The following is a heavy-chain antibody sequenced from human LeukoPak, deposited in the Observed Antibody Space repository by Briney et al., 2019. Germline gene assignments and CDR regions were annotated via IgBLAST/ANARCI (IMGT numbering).Heavy chain of an antibody. V-gene: IGHV1-69*04. CDR2: IIPILGIA. CDR3: ARLVGYRVVPAATGYFDL. D-gene: IGHD2-2*01. Sequence: ASVKVSCKASGGTFSSYAISWVRQAPGQGVEWMGRIIPILGIANYAQKFQGRVTITADKSTSTAYMELSSLRSEDTAVYYCARLVGYRVVPAATGYFDLWGRGTLVTVSS. CDR1: GGTFSSYA. J-gene: IGHJ2*01.